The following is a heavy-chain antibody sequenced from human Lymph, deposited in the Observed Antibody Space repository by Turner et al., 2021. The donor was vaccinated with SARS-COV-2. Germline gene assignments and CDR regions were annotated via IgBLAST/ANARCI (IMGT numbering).Heavy chain of an antibody. V-gene: IGHV4-4*07. Sequence: QVQLQESGPGLVKPSETLSLTCTVSGGSISRYYWSWIRQPAGKGLEWIGRIYTSGSTNYNSSLKSRVTMSVDTSKNQFSLKLSSVTAADTAVYYFARDGYYDSSGYYLRGEGVFDLWGRGTLVTVSS. D-gene: IGHD3-22*01. CDR2: IYTSGST. J-gene: IGHJ2*01. CDR1: GGSISRYY. CDR3: ARDGYYDSSGYYLRGEGVFDL.